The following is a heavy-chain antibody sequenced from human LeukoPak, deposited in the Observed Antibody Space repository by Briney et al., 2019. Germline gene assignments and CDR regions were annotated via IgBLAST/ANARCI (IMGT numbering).Heavy chain of an antibody. CDR2: LIHNYGTS. Sequence: SVKDSCKASGGIFSSYAINWVRQAPGQGLEWMGRLIHNYGTSNYAQKFQGRVAITANHSTNTAYKELSSMRSEDTAVYYCASGLMFYYYMDVWGKGTTVTVSS. J-gene: IGHJ6*03. CDR1: GGIFSSYA. CDR3: ASGLMFYYYMDV. D-gene: IGHD2-8*01. V-gene: IGHV1-69*13.